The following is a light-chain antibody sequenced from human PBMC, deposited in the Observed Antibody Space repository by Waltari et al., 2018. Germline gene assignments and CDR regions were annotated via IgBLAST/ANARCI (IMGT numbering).Light chain of an antibody. CDR3: QQSYSTP. CDR1: QSISSY. J-gene: IGKJ4*01. Sequence: DIQMTQSPSSLSASVGDRVTITCRASQSISSYLNWYQQKPGKAPKLLIYAASSLQSGVPSRFSGSGSGTDFTLTISSLQPEDFATYYCQQSYSTPFGGGTTV. V-gene: IGKV1-39*01. CDR2: AAS.